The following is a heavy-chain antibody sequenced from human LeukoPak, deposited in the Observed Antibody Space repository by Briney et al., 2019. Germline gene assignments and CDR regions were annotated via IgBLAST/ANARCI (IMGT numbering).Heavy chain of an antibody. CDR1: GYSISNGYY. V-gene: IGHV4-38-2*02. CDR2: IYHRGST. J-gene: IGHJ3*02. CDR3: ARDQYYYDSSGYYTFDI. D-gene: IGHD3-22*01. Sequence: SETLSLTCTVSGYSISNGYYWGWIRQPPGKGLEWVGSIYHRGSTYYNPSLRSRVTISLDRSKKKFSLKLSSVTAADTAVYYCARDQYYYDSSGYYTFDIWGQGTMVTVSS.